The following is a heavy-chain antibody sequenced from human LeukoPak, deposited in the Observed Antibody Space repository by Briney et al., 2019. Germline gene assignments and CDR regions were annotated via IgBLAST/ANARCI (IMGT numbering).Heavy chain of an antibody. D-gene: IGHD2-2*01. V-gene: IGHV4-34*01. J-gene: IGHJ5*02. CDR3: ARSTAPLNIVVVPAAKNENWFDP. CDR1: GGSFSGYY. CDR2: INHSGST. Sequence: SETLSLICAVYGGSFSGYYWGWIRQPPGKGLEWIGEINHSGSTNYNPSLKSRVTISVDTSKNQFSLKLSSVTAADTAVYYCARSTAPLNIVVVPAAKNENWFDPWGQGTLVTVSS.